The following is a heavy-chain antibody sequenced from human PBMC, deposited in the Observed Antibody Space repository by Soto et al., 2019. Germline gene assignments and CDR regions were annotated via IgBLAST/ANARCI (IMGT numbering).Heavy chain of an antibody. CDR1: GFIFSNYG. V-gene: IGHV3-30*18. J-gene: IGHJ4*02. D-gene: IGHD3-3*01. Sequence: GGSLRLSCAASGFIFSNYGMHWVRQAPDKGLEWVAVTSYDGSNKYYEDSVKGRFTISRDNSKNTVYLQMNSLRAEDTAVYYCAKARTYYDFWSGYFDYWGQGIQVTVSS. CDR3: AKARTYYDFWSGYFDY. CDR2: TSYDGSNK.